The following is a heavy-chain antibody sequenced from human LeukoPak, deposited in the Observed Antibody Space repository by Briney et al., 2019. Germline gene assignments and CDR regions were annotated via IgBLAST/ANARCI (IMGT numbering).Heavy chain of an antibody. CDR1: GFAFSSIW. CDR3: ARVRSGSDNDY. CDR2: IKQDGSEK. D-gene: IGHD1-26*01. V-gene: IGHV3-7*01. J-gene: IGHJ4*02. Sequence: GGSLRLSCAASGFAFSSIWMSWVRQVPGRGREWVANIKQDGSEKYYVDSVKGRFTITRDNAKNSLYLQMNSLRAEDTAVYYCARVRSGSDNDYWGQGTLVTVSS.